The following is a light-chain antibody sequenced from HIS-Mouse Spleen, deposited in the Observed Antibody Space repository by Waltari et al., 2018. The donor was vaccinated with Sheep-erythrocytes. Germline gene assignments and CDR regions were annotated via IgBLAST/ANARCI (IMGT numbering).Light chain of an antibody. V-gene: IGLV2-23*01. CDR1: SSDVGSHNL. CDR2: EGS. Sequence: QSALTQPASVSGSPGQSITISCTGTSSDVGSHNLVSWYQQHPGKAPTLMTDEGSKRPSGVSNRFSGSKSGNTASLTISGLQAEDEADYYCCSYAGSSTPWVFGGGTKLTVL. CDR3: CSYAGSSTPWV. J-gene: IGLJ3*02.